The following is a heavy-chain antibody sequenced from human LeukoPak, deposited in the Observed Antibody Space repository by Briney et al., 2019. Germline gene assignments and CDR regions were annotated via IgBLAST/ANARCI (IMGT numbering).Heavy chain of an antibody. CDR2: INIDSITV. CDR3: STAKFDN. Sequence: PGGSLRLSCAASGFPLSRYSINWVRQAPGKGLEWASYINIDSITVNYADSVKGRFTISRDNTKNSLYLQMNSLRAEDTAVYYCSTAKFDNWGQGTLVTVSS. V-gene: IGHV3-48*01. J-gene: IGHJ4*02. CDR1: GFPLSRYS.